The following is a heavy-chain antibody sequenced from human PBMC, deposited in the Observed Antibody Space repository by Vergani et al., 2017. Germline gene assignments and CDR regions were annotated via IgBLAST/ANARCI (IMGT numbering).Heavy chain of an antibody. Sequence: QVQLVQSGAEVKRPGASVKVSCKSSGGSFGSYGITWVRQAPGQGLEWVGGIIPMLGTVNYAQRFEDRVTITADESTTTAYMELSRLRSEDTAVYYCARNSHDYGDYYFDSWGQGTLFTVSS. V-gene: IGHV1-69*01. CDR2: IIPMLGTV. D-gene: IGHD4-17*01. J-gene: IGHJ4*02. CDR3: ARNSHDYGDYYFDS. CDR1: GGSFGSYG.